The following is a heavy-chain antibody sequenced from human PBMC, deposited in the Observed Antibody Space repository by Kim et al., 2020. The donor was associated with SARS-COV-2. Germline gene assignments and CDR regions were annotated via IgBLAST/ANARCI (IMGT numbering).Heavy chain of an antibody. D-gene: IGHD3-10*01. V-gene: IGHV3-43D*03. CDR3: AKGMVRGVISGGFDY. Sequence: GGSLRLSCAASGFTFDDYAMHWVRQAPGKGLEWVSLISWDGGSTYYADSVKGRFTISRDNSKNSLYLQMNSLRAEDTALYYCAKGMVRGVISGGFDYWGQGTLVTVSS. CDR2: ISWDGGST. J-gene: IGHJ4*02. CDR1: GFTFDDYA.